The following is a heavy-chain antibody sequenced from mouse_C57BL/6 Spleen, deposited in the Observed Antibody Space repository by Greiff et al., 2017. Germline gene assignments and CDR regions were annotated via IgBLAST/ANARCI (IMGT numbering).Heavy chain of an antibody. CDR2: IWSDGST. V-gene: IGHV2-6-1*01. CDR1: GFSLTSYG. J-gene: IGHJ4*01. CDR3: ARQIDSNSYAMDY. D-gene: IGHD2-5*01. Sequence: VMLVESGPGLVAPSQSLSITCTVSGFSLTSYGVHWVRQPPGKGLEWLVVIWSDGSTTYNSALKSRLSSSKYNSKSQVFLKMNSLQTDDTAMYYCARQIDSNSYAMDYWGQGTSVTVSS.